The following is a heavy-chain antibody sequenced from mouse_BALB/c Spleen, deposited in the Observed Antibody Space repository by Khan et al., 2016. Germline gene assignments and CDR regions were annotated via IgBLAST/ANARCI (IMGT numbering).Heavy chain of an antibody. J-gene: IGHJ3*01. D-gene: IGHD1-2*01. Sequence: EVQLLETGGGLVQPKGSLKLSCAASGFTFNTNAMHWVSQAPGQGFEWVAGIRSESNNYATYYADSVKDRFTIYRDDSQSMLYLQMNNLKAEDTALYYCVGYPCAYWCQGTLVTVSA. CDR3: VGYPCAY. CDR2: IRSESNNYAT. V-gene: IGHV10S3*01. CDR1: GFTFNTNA.